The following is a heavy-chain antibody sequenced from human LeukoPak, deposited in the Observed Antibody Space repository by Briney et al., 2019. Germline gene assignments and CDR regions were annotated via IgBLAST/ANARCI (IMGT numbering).Heavy chain of an antibody. CDR1: GFTFSRHG. J-gene: IGHJ4*02. CDR2: IQYDGSDK. D-gene: IGHD3-9*01. V-gene: IGHV3-30*02. CDR3: ARDIFYYFDY. Sequence: GGSLRLSCEASGFTFSRHGMHWVRQAPGKGLEWVAFIQYDGSDKHFADSVKGRFTISRDNSKNTLYLQMNSLRAEDTAIYYCARDIFYYFDYWGQGTVVTASS.